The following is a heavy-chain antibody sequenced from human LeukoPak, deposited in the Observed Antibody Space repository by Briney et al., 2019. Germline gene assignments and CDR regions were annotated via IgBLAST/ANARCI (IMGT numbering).Heavy chain of an antibody. CDR3: ARDGGDDAFDI. D-gene: IGHD3-10*01. J-gene: IGHJ3*02. V-gene: IGHV3-74*01. CDR1: GFTFSSYW. CDR2: ITRDGSST. Sequence: PGGSLRLSCAASGFTFSSYWMHWVRQAPGKGLVWVSRITRDGSSTSYADSVKGRFTISRDNAKNTLYLQMNSLRAEDTAVYYCARDGGDDAFDIWGQGTMVTVSS.